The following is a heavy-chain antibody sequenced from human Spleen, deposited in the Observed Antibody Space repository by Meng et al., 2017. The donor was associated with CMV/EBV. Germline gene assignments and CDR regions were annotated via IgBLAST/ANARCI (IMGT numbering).Heavy chain of an antibody. J-gene: IGHJ4*02. CDR1: GYTFTGYY. Sequence: ASVKVSCKASGYTFTGYYMHWVRQAPGQGLEWMGWINPNSGGTNYAQKFQGRVTMTRDTSISTAYMELSRLRSDDTAVYYCARDRSNTGYDSSGYRFGYWGQGTLVTVS. D-gene: IGHD3-22*01. CDR2: INPNSGGT. CDR3: ARDRSNTGYDSSGYRFGY. V-gene: IGHV1-2*02.